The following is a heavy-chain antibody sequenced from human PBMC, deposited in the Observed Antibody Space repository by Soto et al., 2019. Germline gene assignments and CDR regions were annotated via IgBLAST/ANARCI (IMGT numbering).Heavy chain of an antibody. CDR2: ISGSGGST. V-gene: IGHV3-23*01. D-gene: IGHD3-10*01. CDR3: ANSYGSGSYSENFFDY. CDR1: GFTFSSYA. J-gene: IGHJ4*02. Sequence: TGGSLRLSCAASGFTFSSYAMSWVRQAPGKGLEWVSAISGSGGSTYYADSVKGRFTISRDNSKNTLYLQMNSLRAEDTAVYYCANSYGSGSYSENFFDYWGQGTLVTVSS.